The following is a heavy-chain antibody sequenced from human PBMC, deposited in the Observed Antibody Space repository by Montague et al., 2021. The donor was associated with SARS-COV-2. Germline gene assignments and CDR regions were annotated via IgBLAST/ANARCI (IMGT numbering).Heavy chain of an antibody. V-gene: IGHV3-74*01. Sequence: SLRLSCAASGFTFNTYWMHWVRQAPGKGLLWVSRINTDGRITDYADSVKGRITISRDNAKNTLFLQMNSLRAEDSAVYYCARPNYDYDKYYFESWGLGTLVTVSS. CDR1: GFTFNTYW. CDR3: ARPNYDYDKYYFES. J-gene: IGHJ4*02. D-gene: IGHD3-16*01. CDR2: INTDGRIT.